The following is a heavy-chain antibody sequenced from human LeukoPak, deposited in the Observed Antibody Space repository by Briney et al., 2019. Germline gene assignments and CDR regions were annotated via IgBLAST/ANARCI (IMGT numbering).Heavy chain of an antibody. J-gene: IGHJ4*02. V-gene: IGHV4-59*01. CDR1: GGSISNYY. D-gene: IGHD2-15*01. Sequence: PSETLSLTCTVSGGSISNYYWSWIRLPPGKGLEWIGYIYYTGSTTYNPSLKSRVTISVDTSKNQFSLNLSSVTAADTAVYYCARDGGYYFDYWGQGTLVTVSS. CDR3: ARDGGYYFDY. CDR2: IYYTGST.